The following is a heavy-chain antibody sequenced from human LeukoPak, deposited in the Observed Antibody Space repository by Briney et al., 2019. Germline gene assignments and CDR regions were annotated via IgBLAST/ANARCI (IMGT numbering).Heavy chain of an antibody. D-gene: IGHD6-13*01. CDR3: ATHDGSSWFYCDY. Sequence: PSETLSLTCTVSRGSISRYHWSWVRQPPGKGLEWIGYIHHTGSTNFNPSLKSRVTMSVDTSENQFSLQLSSVTAADTALYYCATHDGSSWFYCDYCSQGTLVTVSS. J-gene: IGHJ4*02. CDR2: IHHTGST. CDR1: RGSISRYH. V-gene: IGHV4-59*08.